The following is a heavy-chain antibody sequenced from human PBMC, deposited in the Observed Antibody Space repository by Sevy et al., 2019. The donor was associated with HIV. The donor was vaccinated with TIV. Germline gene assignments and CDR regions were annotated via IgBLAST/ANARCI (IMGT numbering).Heavy chain of an antibody. CDR3: AIRSGGHYFGY. Sequence: SETLSLTCAVYGGSFSGYYWSWIRQLPGKGLEWIAEISHSGSTNYNPSLKSRVTISVATSKNQFSLKLRSVTAADTAVYYCAIRSGGHYFGYWGQGTLVTVSS. V-gene: IGHV4-34*01. CDR2: ISHSGST. CDR1: GGSFSGYY. J-gene: IGHJ4*02. D-gene: IGHD2-15*01.